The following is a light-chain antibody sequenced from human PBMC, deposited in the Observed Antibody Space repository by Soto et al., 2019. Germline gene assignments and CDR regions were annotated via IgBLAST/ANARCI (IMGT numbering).Light chain of an antibody. J-gene: IGKJ3*01. Sequence: DIVMTQSPGSLAVSLGERATINCKSSRSVLSSSNNKNYLAWYQQKPGQPSRLLIYWASTRESGVPDRFSGSGSGTDFTLTISSLQAEDVAVYYCQQYYSSPFTFGPGTKVNIK. CDR1: RSVLSSSNNKNY. CDR2: WAS. CDR3: QQYYSSPFT. V-gene: IGKV4-1*01.